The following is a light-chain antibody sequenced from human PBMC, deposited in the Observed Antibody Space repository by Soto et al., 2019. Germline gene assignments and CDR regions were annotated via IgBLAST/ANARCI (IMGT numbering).Light chain of an antibody. CDR3: SSYAGNLKFV. CDR2: EAS. CDR1: STDFVSYNR. V-gene: IGLV2-18*02. Sequence: QSVLTQPPSVSGSPGQSVTISCTGTSTDFVSYNRVSWYQQPPGTAPKLIIYEASNRPSGVPDRFSGSKSGNTASLTISGLQADDEADYYCSSYAGNLKFVFGTGTKVTVL. J-gene: IGLJ1*01.